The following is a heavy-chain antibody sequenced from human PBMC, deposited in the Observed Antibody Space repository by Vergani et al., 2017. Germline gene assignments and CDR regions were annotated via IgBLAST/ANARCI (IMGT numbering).Heavy chain of an antibody. CDR3: ARGGDYYGSGGDDY. J-gene: IGHJ4*02. CDR2: IKQDGSEK. Sequence: EVQLVESGGGLIQPGGSLRLSCAASGFTVSSNYMSWVRQAPGKGLEWVANIKQDGSEKYYVDSVKGRFTISRDNAKNSLYLQMNSLRAEDTAVYYCARGGDYYGSGGDDYWGQGTLVTVSS. D-gene: IGHD3-10*01. V-gene: IGHV3-7*01. CDR1: GFTVSSNY.